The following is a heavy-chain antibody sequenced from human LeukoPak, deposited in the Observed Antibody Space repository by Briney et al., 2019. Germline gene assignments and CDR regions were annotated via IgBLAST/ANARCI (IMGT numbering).Heavy chain of an antibody. Sequence: ASVKVSCKASGGTFSSYAISWVRQAPGQGLEWMGRIIPILGIANCAQKFQGRVTITADKSTSTAYMELSSLRSEDTAVYYCASLPWGTSSLTGDMDVWGKGTTVTVSS. V-gene: IGHV1-69*04. J-gene: IGHJ6*03. D-gene: IGHD3-16*01. CDR2: IIPILGIA. CDR3: ASLPWGTSSLTGDMDV. CDR1: GGTFSSYA.